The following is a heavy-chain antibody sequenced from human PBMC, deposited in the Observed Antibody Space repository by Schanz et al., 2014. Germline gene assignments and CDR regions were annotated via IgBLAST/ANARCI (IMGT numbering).Heavy chain of an antibody. Sequence: EVQLLESGGGLVQPGGSLRLSCVASGFTFFGSFAMSWVRQAPGKGLEWVSGMSGSGSTADYADSVKGRFTISRDNSRKTLYLQMNSLRADDTAVYYCAMGGYQLHHWGQGTLVTVSS. CDR2: MSGSGSTA. CDR1: GFTFFGSFA. V-gene: IGHV3-23*01. D-gene: IGHD1-7*01. CDR3: AMGGYQLHH. J-gene: IGHJ4*02.